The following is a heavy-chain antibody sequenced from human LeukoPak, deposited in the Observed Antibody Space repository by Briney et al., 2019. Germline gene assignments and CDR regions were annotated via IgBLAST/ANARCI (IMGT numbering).Heavy chain of an antibody. D-gene: IGHD6-13*01. Sequence: SSETLSLTCTVSGGSISSSSYYWGWIRQPPGKGLEWIGSIYYSGSTYYIPSLKSRVTISVDTSKNQFSLKLSSVTAADTAVYYCARQSRIAAPQRWFDPWGQGTLVTVSS. CDR1: GGSISSSSYY. J-gene: IGHJ5*02. V-gene: IGHV4-39*01. CDR2: IYYSGST. CDR3: ARQSRIAAPQRWFDP.